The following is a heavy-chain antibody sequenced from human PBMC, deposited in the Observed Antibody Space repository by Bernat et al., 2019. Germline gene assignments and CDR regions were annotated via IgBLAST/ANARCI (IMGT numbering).Heavy chain of an antibody. CDR3: ASDPPHSSGHYPHGYDV. J-gene: IGHJ3*01. V-gene: IGHV4-34*02. CDR1: GYSPRDDY. D-gene: IGHD3-22*01. Sequence: QVQLQQWGAGLLKPSETLSLTCAVYGYSPRDDYWSWIRQPPGKGLEWMGEINHSGSSSFNPSLKSRVTISVDTSKNQFSLKLSSVTAADTAVYYCASDPPHSSGHYPHGYDVWGQGTMVTVSS. CDR2: INHSGSS.